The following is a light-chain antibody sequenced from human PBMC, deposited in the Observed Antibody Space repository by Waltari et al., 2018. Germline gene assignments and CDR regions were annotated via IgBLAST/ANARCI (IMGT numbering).Light chain of an antibody. CDR3: QQADSLPLT. J-gene: IGKJ4*01. Sequence: DIQMTQSPSSVSSSVGDTVTITCRASQRITSWLAWYQQKPGKAPKLLIYAASSLQSEVPSRFSGSGSGADFTLTISSLQPEDFATYYCQQADSLPLTFGGGTKVEIK. CDR1: QRITSW. V-gene: IGKV1D-12*01. CDR2: AAS.